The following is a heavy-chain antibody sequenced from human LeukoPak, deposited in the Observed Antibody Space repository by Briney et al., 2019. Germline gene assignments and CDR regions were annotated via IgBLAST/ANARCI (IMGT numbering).Heavy chain of an antibody. D-gene: IGHD3-22*01. CDR2: IIPIFGTA. CDR1: GGTFSSYA. Sequence: ASVKVSCKASGGTFSSYAISWVRQAPGQGLEWMGGIIPIFGTANCAQKFQGRVTITADESTSTAYMELSSLRSEDTAVYYCARNEGYYYDSLYFDYWGQGTLVTVSS. V-gene: IGHV1-69*13. J-gene: IGHJ4*02. CDR3: ARNEGYYYDSLYFDY.